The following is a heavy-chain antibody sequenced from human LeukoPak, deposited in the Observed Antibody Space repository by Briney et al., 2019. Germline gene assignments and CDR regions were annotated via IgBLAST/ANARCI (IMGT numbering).Heavy chain of an antibody. D-gene: IGHD6-13*01. CDR3: AKADQYSSSWYRNNWFDP. CDR2: ISGSGGST. Sequence: PGGSLRLSCAASEFCVGSNYMTWVRQAPGKGLEWVLAISGSGGSTYYADSVKGRFTISRDNSKNTLYLQMNSLRAEDTAVYYCAKADQYSSSWYRNNWFDPWGQGTLVTVSS. CDR1: EFCVGSNY. J-gene: IGHJ5*02. V-gene: IGHV3-23*01.